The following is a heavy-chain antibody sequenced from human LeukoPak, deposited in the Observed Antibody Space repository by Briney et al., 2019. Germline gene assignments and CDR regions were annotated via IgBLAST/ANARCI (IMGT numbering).Heavy chain of an antibody. CDR2: INSDGSDT. V-gene: IGHV3-74*01. Sequence: GGSLRLSCAASGFTFSSYWMHWVRQALGKGLVWVSRINSDGSDTSYADSVKGRFTISRDNAKNTLYLQMNSLRAEDTSVYYCARVPTVNGGFDYWGQGTLVTVSS. CDR1: GFTFSSYW. CDR3: ARVPTVNGGFDY. J-gene: IGHJ4*02. D-gene: IGHD4-11*01.